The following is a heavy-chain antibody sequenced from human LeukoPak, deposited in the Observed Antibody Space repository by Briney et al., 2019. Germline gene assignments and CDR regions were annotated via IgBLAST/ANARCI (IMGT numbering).Heavy chain of an antibody. CDR2: ISGSGGST. Sequence: PSGTLSLTCAVSGGSISSSNWWSWVRQPPGKGLEWVSAISGSGGSTYYADSVKGRFTISRDNSKNTLYLQMNSLRAEDTAVYYCAGLWLVPAAPNWFDPWGQGTLVTVSS. CDR1: GGSISSSN. D-gene: IGHD2-2*01. J-gene: IGHJ5*02. V-gene: IGHV3-23*01. CDR3: AGLWLVPAAPNWFDP.